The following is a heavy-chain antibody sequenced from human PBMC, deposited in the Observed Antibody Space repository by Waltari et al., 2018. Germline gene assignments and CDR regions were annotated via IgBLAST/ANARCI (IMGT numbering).Heavy chain of an antibody. CDR2: IQEDGSEK. CDR1: GFTLGSYW. J-gene: IGHJ4*02. V-gene: IGHV3-7*01. CDR3: ARDNSSSWYFFDY. D-gene: IGHD6-13*01. Sequence: VQLVESGGGLVQPGGSLRLSCAASGFTLGSYWMSWVRRAPGKGLEWVANIQEDGSEKNYVDSVKGRFTISRDNAKNSLYLQMNSLRAEDTAVYFCARDNSSSWYFFDYWGQGTVVTVSS.